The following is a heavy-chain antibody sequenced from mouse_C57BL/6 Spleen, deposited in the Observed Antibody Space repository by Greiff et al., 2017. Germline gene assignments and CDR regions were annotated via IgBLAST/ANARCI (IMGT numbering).Heavy chain of an antibody. CDR2: ILPGSGST. J-gene: IGHJ1*03. Sequence: QVQLQQSGAELMKPGASVKLSCKATGYTFTGYWIEWVKQRPGHGLEWIGEILPGSGSTNYNEKFKGKATFTADTSSNTAYMQLSSLTTEDYAIYYCARRTYCYGSSPRYFDVWGTGTTVTVSS. D-gene: IGHD1-1*01. CDR1: GYTFTGYW. CDR3: ARRTYCYGSSPRYFDV. V-gene: IGHV1-9*01.